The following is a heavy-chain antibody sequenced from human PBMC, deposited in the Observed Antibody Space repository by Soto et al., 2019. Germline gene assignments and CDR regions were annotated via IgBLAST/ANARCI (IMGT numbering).Heavy chain of an antibody. CDR2: ISGSGGST. V-gene: IGHV3-23*01. CDR3: AKDSGVYYYDSSGYWYFDL. J-gene: IGHJ2*01. Sequence: PGGSLRLSCAASGFTFNSYAMSWVRQAPGKGLEWVSAISGSGGSTYYADSVKGRFTISRDNSKNTLYLQMNSLRAEDTAVYYCAKDSGVYYYDSSGYWYFDLWGRGTLVTVSS. D-gene: IGHD3-22*01. CDR1: GFTFNSYA.